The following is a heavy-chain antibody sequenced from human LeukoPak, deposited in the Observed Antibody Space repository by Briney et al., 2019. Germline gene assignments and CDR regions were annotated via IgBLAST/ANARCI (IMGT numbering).Heavy chain of an antibody. Sequence: GGSQRLSCAASGFTFSSYSMNWVRQAPGKGLEWVSSISSSSSYIYYADSVKGRFTISRDNAKNSLYLQMNSLRAEDTAVYYCARDRPGIAAADIDYWGQGTLVTVSS. CDR3: ARDRPGIAAADIDY. J-gene: IGHJ4*02. D-gene: IGHD6-13*01. CDR2: ISSSSSYI. CDR1: GFTFSSYS. V-gene: IGHV3-21*01.